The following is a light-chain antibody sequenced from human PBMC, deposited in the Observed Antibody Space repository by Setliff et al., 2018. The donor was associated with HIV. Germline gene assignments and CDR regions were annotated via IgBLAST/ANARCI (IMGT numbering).Light chain of an antibody. CDR1: QSISSW. J-gene: IGKJ3*01. V-gene: IGKV1-5*03. CDR2: KAS. Sequence: DIQMTQSPSTLSASVGDRVTITCRASQSISSWLAWYQQKPGKAPKLLIYKASALQTGVPPRFSGSGSGTEFTLTIDSLQPDDFATYYCQHYGSSPLFTFGPGTKVDIK. CDR3: QHYGSSPLFT.